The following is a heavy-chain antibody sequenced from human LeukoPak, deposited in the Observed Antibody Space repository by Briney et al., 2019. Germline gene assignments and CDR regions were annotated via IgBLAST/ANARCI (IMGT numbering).Heavy chain of an antibody. V-gene: IGHV3-21*01. Sequence: GGSLRLSCAASGFTFSSYDMHWVRQAPGKGLEWVSSVSSTSGYIYYADSVKGRFTISRDNSKNSVYLQMNSLRAEDTAVYYCARGNTVTTNDYWGQGTLVTVSS. D-gene: IGHD4-17*01. CDR3: ARGNTVTTNDY. CDR2: VSSTSGYI. J-gene: IGHJ4*02. CDR1: GFTFSSYD.